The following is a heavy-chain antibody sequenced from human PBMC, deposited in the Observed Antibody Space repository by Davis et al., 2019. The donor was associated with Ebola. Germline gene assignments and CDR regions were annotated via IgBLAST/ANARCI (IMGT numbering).Heavy chain of an antibody. CDR2: IYPGDSDT. CDR3: ARRKALYGDYFDY. Sequence: PGGSLRLSCKGSGYSSTSYWIGWVRQMPGKGLEWMGIIYPGDSDTRYSPSFQGQVTISADKSISTAYLQWSSLKASDTAMYYCARRKALYGDYFDYWGQGTLVTVSS. J-gene: IGHJ4*02. CDR1: GYSSTSYW. V-gene: IGHV5-51*01. D-gene: IGHD4-17*01.